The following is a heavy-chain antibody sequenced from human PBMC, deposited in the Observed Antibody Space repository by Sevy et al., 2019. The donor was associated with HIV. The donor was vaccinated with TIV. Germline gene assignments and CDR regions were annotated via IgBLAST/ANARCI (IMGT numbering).Heavy chain of an antibody. CDR3: ARVAVAGRGGPARWSGYYYYGMDV. CDR2: IIPIFGTA. D-gene: IGHD6-19*01. V-gene: IGHV1-69*13. J-gene: IGHJ6*02. CDR1: GGTFSSYA. Sequence: ASVKVSCKASGGTFSSYAISWVRQAPGQGLEWMGGIIPIFGTANYAQKFQGRVTITADESTSTAYMELSSLRSEDTAVYYCARVAVAGRGGPARWSGYYYYGMDVWGQGTTVTVSS.